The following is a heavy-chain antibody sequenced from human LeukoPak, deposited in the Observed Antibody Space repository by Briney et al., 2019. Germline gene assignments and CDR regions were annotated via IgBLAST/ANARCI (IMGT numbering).Heavy chain of an antibody. Sequence: GASVKVSCKASGYTFTGYYMHWVRQAPGQGLEWMGWINLNSGGTNYAQKFQGRVTMTRDTSISTAYMELSRLRSDDTAVYYCARDSLPGELSLYGNWFDPWGQGTLVTVSS. J-gene: IGHJ5*02. CDR3: ARDSLPGELSLYGNWFDP. V-gene: IGHV1-2*02. D-gene: IGHD3-16*02. CDR2: INLNSGGT. CDR1: GYTFTGYY.